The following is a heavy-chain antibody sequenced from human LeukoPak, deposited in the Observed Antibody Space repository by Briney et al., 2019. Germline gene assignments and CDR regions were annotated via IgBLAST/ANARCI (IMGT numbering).Heavy chain of an antibody. CDR2: MNLFSGDT. V-gene: IGHV1-8*01. D-gene: IGHD5-18*01. Sequence: ASVTVSCKASGYSFTSYDINWVRQAAGQGLEWMGWMNLFSGDTDYAQKFQGRITLTRDTSMSTVYMELSNLRSDDTAIYFCARHLQNTAMIILAYWGQGTQVTVSS. J-gene: IGHJ4*02. CDR1: GYSFTSYD. CDR3: ARHLQNTAMIILAY.